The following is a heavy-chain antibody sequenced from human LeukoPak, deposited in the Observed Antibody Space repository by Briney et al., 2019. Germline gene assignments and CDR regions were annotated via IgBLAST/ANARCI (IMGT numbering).Heavy chain of an antibody. J-gene: IGHJ5*02. D-gene: IGHD4-11*01. CDR3: ARLERTTVGWFDP. CDR2: IYYSKNT. V-gene: IGHV4-39*01. Sequence: PSETLSLTCTVSGGSISSSSAYWGWIRQPPGKGLEWIGSIYYSKNTYYNPSLKSRVTISVDTSKNQFSLKLSSVTAADTAVYYCARLERTTVGWFDPWGQGTLVTVSS. CDR1: GGSISSSSAY.